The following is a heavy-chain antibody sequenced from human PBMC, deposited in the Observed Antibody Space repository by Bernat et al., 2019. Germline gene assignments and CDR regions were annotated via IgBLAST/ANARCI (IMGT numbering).Heavy chain of an antibody. CDR1: GFSFSSYG. J-gene: IGHJ3*02. Sequence: QVQLVESGGGVVQPGRSLTLSCAASGFSFSSYGMHWVRQAPGKGLEWVAVIWSGGSNKYYADFVKGRFTISRDNSQNTLLLQMNSLRAEDTAVYFCARDFLGTRMLPGASDIWGQGTMVTVSS. CDR2: IWSGGSNK. V-gene: IGHV3-33*01. CDR3: ARDFLGTRMLPGASDI. D-gene: IGHD1-1*01.